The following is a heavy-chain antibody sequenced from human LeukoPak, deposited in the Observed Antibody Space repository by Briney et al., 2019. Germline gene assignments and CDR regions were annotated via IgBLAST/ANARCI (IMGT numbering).Heavy chain of an antibody. Sequence: SETLSLTCAVSGGSISSYYWSWIRQPPGKGLEWIGYIYYSGSTNYNPSLKSRVTISVDTSKNQFSLKLSSVTAADTAVYYCARARRGTRAPDRWGQGTLVTVSS. CDR2: IYYSGST. CDR1: GGSISSYY. CDR3: ARARRGTRAPDR. D-gene: IGHD3-16*01. V-gene: IGHV4-59*01. J-gene: IGHJ4*02.